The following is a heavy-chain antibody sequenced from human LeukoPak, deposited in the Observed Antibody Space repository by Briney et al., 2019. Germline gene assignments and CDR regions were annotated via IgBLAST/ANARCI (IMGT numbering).Heavy chain of an antibody. V-gene: IGHV3-48*03. J-gene: IGHJ4*02. D-gene: IGHD3-10*01. Sequence: PGGSLRLSCAASGFTFSSYEMNWVRQAPGKGLEWVSYISSSGSTIYYADSVKGRFTISRDNAKNSLYLQMNSLRAEDTAVYYCASSITMVRGVIISLYFGYWGQGTLVTVSS. CDR1: GFTFSSYE. CDR3: ASSITMVRGVIISLYFGY. CDR2: ISSSGSTI.